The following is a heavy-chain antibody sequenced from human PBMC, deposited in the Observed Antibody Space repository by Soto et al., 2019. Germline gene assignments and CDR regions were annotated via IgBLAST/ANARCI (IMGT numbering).Heavy chain of an antibody. CDR3: ASGVRNYYDSSGYYYVDY. CDR2: IVVGSGNT. D-gene: IGHD3-22*01. Sequence: SVKVSCKASGFTFTSSAVQWVRQARGQRLEWIGWIVVGSGNTNYAQKFQERVTITRDMSTSTAYMELSSLRSEDTAVYYCASGVRNYYDSSGYYYVDYWGQGTLVTVSS. CDR1: GFTFTSSA. J-gene: IGHJ4*02. V-gene: IGHV1-58*01.